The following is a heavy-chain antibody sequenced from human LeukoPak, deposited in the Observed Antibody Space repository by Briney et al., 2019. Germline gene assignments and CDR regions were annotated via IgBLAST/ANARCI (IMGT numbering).Heavy chain of an antibody. CDR2: ISGSGGST. D-gene: IGHD1-26*01. Sequence: GGSLRLSCAASGFTFSSYAMSWVRQAPGKGLEWVSAISGSGGSTYYADSVKGRFTISRDNSKNTLYLQMNSLRAEDTAVYYCAGGSGSYPYYYYYYDMDVWGQGTTVTVSS. CDR1: GFTFSSYA. J-gene: IGHJ6*02. V-gene: IGHV3-23*01. CDR3: AGGSGSYPYYYYYYDMDV.